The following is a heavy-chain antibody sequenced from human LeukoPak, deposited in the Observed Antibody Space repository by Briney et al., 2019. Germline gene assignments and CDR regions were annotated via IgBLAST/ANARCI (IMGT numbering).Heavy chain of an antibody. CDR1: GFTFSDYY. J-gene: IGHJ4*02. CDR3: ARDHAPLGDSSGYALDS. V-gene: IGHV3-11*04. CDR2: ICRSGNIR. Sequence: GGSLRLSCAASGFTFSDYYMYWIRQAPGKGLEWVSYICRSGNIRYCADSVKGRFTISRDNAKNSLYLEMNSLRVEDTALYYCARDHAPLGDSSGYALDSWGQGTLVTVSS. D-gene: IGHD3-22*01.